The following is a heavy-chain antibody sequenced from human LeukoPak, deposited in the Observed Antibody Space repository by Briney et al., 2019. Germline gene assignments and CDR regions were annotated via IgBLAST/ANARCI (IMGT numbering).Heavy chain of an antibody. CDR2: IYYSGST. D-gene: IGHD3-22*01. CDR1: GGSISSGGYY. J-gene: IGHJ4*02. CDR3: ARDNDSSGYYFDY. V-gene: IGHV4-31*03. Sequence: PSETLSLTCTVSGGSISSGGYYWSWIRQHPGMGLEWIGYIYYSGSTYYNPSLKSRVTISVDTSKNQFSLRLSSVTAADTAVYYCARDNDSSGYYFDYWGQGTLVTVSS.